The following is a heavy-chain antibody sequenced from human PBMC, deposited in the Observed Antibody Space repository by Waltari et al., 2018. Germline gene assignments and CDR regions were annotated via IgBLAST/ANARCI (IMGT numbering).Heavy chain of an antibody. CDR2: INHSGST. D-gene: IGHD4-17*01. V-gene: IGHV4-34*01. CDR3: ARCNTDYGDFQDNGPYYYDMDV. Sequence: QVQLQQWGAGMLKPSETLSLTCAVYGGSFSGSYWSWIRPPPGRGGEGIGEINHSGSTNYNPSLKSRVTISVDTSKNQFSLKLSSVTAADTAVYYCARCNTDYGDFQDNGPYYYDMDVWGQGTTVTVSS. CDR1: GGSFSGSY. J-gene: IGHJ6*02.